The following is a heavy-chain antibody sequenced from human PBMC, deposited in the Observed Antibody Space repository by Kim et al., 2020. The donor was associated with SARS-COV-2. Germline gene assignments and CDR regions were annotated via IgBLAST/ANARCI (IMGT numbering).Heavy chain of an antibody. V-gene: IGHV3-11*04. D-gene: IGHD4-17*01. Sequence: ADPVKGRFTYSKSNAKNSLYLKMNSLRAEDTAVYYCARAGGDYGDYYFDYWGQGTLVTVSS. CDR3: ARAGGDYGDYYFDY. J-gene: IGHJ4*02.